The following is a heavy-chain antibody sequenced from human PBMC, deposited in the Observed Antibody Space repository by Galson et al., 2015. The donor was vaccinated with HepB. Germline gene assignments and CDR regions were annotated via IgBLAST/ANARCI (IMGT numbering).Heavy chain of an antibody. Sequence: SLRLSCAASGFTFSSYGMHWVRQAPGKGLEWVAVISYDGSNKYYADSVKGRFTISRDNSKNTLYLQMNSLRAEDTAVYYCAKDLYYDFWSGYSTYYYYYGMDVWGQGTTVTVSS. CDR3: AKDLYYDFWSGYSTYYYYYGMDV. J-gene: IGHJ6*02. CDR1: GFTFSSYG. D-gene: IGHD3-3*01. V-gene: IGHV3-30*18. CDR2: ISYDGSNK.